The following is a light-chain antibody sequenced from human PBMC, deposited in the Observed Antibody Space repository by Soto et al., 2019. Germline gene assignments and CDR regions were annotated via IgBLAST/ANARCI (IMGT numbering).Light chain of an antibody. V-gene: IGKV1-5*03. J-gene: IGKJ2*01. CDR1: QSISTW. CDR3: QQYNSYSPYT. Sequence: DIQMTQSPSTLSASVGDRVTITCRASQSISTWLAWYQQKPGKAPNLLISTASSLQSGVPSRFSGSGSGTEFTLTISSLQPDDFATYYCQQYNSYSPYTFGQGTKLEIK. CDR2: TAS.